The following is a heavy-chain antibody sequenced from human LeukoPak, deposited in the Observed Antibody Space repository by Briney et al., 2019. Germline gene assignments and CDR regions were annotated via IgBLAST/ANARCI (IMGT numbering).Heavy chain of an antibody. CDR3: AKGAVSGTHSYYFDY. Sequence: QPGRSLSLSCAASGFTFRIFGMHWVRQAPGKGLEWVAYIFDDGLNRYQSDSVKGRFTVSRDNSKNTLYLQMNSLRAEDTAVYYCAKGAVSGTHSYYFDYWGQGALVTVSS. CDR1: GFTFRIFG. D-gene: IGHD5/OR15-5a*01. J-gene: IGHJ4*02. CDR2: IFDDGLNR. V-gene: IGHV3-33*06.